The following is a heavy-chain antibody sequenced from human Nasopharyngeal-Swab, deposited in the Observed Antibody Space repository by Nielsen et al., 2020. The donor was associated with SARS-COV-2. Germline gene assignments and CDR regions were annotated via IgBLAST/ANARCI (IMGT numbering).Heavy chain of an antibody. Sequence: ASVNVSCKVSGYTLTELSMHWVRQAPGKGLEWMGGFDPEDGETIYAQKFQGRVTMTEDTSTDTAYMELSSLRSEDTAVYYCATDSPYGSGSYHYYYYYGMDVWGQGTTVTVSS. CDR1: GYTLTELS. J-gene: IGHJ6*02. CDR3: ATDSPYGSGSYHYYYYYGMDV. D-gene: IGHD3-10*01. V-gene: IGHV1-24*01. CDR2: FDPEDGET.